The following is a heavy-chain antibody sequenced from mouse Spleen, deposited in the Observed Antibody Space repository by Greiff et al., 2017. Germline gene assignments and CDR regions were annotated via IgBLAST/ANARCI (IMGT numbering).Heavy chain of an antibody. D-gene: IGHD1-1*01. Sequence: VQLQQSGAELVRPGASVKLSCTASGFNITDDYMHWVKQRPEQGLEWIGWIDPENGDTEYASKFQGKATITADTSSNTAYLQLSSLTSEDTAVYYCTTWARTTVYFDYWGQGTTLPVSS. CDR3: TTWARTTVYFDY. J-gene: IGHJ2*01. V-gene: IGHV14-4*01. CDR1: GFNITDDY. CDR2: IDPENGDT.